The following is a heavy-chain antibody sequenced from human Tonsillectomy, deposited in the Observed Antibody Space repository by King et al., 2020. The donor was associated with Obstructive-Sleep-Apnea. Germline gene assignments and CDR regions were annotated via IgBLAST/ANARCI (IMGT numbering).Heavy chain of an antibody. J-gene: IGHJ4*02. D-gene: IGHD3-22*01. Sequence: QLQESGPGLVKPSETLSLTCTVSGGSISSSSYYWGWIRQPPGKGLEWIGSIYYSGSTYYNASLKSRVTISVDTSKNQFSLKLSSVTAADTAVYYCARVWGYYDSSGYGGFDYWGQGTLVTVSS. CDR2: IYYSGST. CDR3: ARVWGYYDSSGYGGFDY. V-gene: IGHV4-39*07. CDR1: GGSISSSSYY.